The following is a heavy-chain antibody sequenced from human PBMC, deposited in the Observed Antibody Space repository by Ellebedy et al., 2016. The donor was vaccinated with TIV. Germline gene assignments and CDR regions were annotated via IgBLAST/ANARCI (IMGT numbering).Heavy chain of an antibody. CDR3: ARDSPIVGATRWFDP. CDR2: IWYDGSNK. V-gene: IGHV3-33*08. CDR1: GFTFNNFG. Sequence: GESLKISCAASGFTFNNFGMHWVRQAPGKGLEWVAVIWYDGSNKYYADSVKGRFTISRDNSKNTLYLQINSLRAEDTAVYYCARDSPIVGATRWFDPWGQGTLVTVSS. J-gene: IGHJ5*02. D-gene: IGHD1-26*01.